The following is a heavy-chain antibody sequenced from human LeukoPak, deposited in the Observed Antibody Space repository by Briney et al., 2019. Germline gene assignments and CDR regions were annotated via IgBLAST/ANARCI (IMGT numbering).Heavy chain of an antibody. V-gene: IGHV4-59*01. CDR2: IYYSGST. CDR1: GGSISSYY. D-gene: IGHD6-13*01. J-gene: IGHJ6*03. CDR3: ARYEVSQQRLVPYYYYYYMDV. Sequence: PSETLSLTCTVSGGSISSYYWSWIRQPPGKGLEWIGYIYYSGSTNYNPSLKSRVTISVDTSKNQFSLKLSSVTAADTAVYYCARYEVSQQRLVPYYYYYYMDVWGKGTTVTVSS.